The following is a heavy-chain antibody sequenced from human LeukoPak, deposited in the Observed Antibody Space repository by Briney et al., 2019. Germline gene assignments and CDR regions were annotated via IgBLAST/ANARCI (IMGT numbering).Heavy chain of an antibody. D-gene: IGHD5-18*01. CDR1: GGSFSGYY. CDR3: ASQGDTAMVIDY. V-gene: IGHV4-34*01. Sequence: TSETLSLTCAVYGGSFSGYYWSWIRQPPGKGLEWIGEINHSGSTNYNPSLKSRATISVDTSKNQFSLKLSSVTAADTAVYYCASQGDTAMVIDYWGQGTLVTVSS. J-gene: IGHJ4*02. CDR2: INHSGST.